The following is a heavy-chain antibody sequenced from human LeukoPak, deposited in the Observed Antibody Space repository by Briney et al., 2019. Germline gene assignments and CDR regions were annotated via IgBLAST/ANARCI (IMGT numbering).Heavy chain of an antibody. CDR2: ISTSSSYI. CDR1: GFTFSSYS. Sequence: GGSLRLSCAASGFTFSSYSMMWLRQAPGKGLEWVTSISTSSSYIYYADPVKGRFTISRDNAKNSLYLQMNSLRAEETAVYYCARCTDNYYYYRVVWGEGTTVTLSS. D-gene: IGHD1-1*01. V-gene: IGHV3-21*01. CDR3: ARCTDNYYYYRVV. J-gene: IGHJ6*03.